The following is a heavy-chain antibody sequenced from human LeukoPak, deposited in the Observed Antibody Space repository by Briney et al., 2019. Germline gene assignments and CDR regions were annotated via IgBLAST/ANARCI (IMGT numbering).Heavy chain of an antibody. CDR1: GFTFSSYA. D-gene: IGHD5-24*01. CDR2: ISYDGSNK. J-gene: IGHJ4*02. Sequence: PGGSLRRSCAASGFTFSSYAMHWVRQAPGKGLEWVAVISYDGSNKYYADSVKGRFTISRDNSKNTLYLQMNSLRAEDTAVYYCARGQMATILPLTYWGQGTLVTVSS. CDR3: ARGQMATILPLTY. V-gene: IGHV3-30-3*01.